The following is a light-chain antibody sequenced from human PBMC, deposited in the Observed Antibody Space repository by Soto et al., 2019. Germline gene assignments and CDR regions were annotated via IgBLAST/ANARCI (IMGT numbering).Light chain of an antibody. CDR2: AVT. CDR1: SSDIGLNNY. J-gene: IGLJ2*01. CDR3: TSHSDSRPVV. V-gene: IGLV2-14*03. Sequence: QSAPTQPASVSGSPGQSITISCTGTSSDIGLNNYVSWYQQHPGKAPALIIYAVTYRPSGVSSRFSGSKSGDTASLTISGLRTEDEADYYCTSHSDSRPVVVGGGTKLTVL.